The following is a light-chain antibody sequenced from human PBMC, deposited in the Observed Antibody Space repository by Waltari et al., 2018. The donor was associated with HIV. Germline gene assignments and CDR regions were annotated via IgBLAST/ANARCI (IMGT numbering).Light chain of an antibody. Sequence: QSALTQPASVSGSLGQSITISCPGTSSDVGGHNAVSWYQHHPGKAPKLLISDVSNRPSGVSNRFSGSKSGNTASLTISGLQAEDEADYYCSSYTANSRIFGGGTRLTVL. J-gene: IGLJ2*01. V-gene: IGLV2-14*03. CDR3: SSYTANSRI. CDR2: DVS. CDR1: SSDVGGHNA.